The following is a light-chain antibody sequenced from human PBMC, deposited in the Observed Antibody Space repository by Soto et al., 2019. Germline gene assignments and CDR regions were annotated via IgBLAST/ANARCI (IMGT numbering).Light chain of an antibody. CDR3: QQYNSSPWT. Sequence: DIPMTQSPSTLSASVGDRVTITCRASQSISSWLAWYQQKPGKAPKLLIYKASSLESGVPSRFSGSGSGTEFTLTLSSLQPDDFATYYCQQYNSSPWTFGQGSKVEI. V-gene: IGKV1-5*03. J-gene: IGKJ1*01. CDR2: KAS. CDR1: QSISSW.